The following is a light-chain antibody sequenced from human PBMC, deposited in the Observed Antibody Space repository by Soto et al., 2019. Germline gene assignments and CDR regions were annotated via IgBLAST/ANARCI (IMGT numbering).Light chain of an antibody. CDR1: SSNIGSTYD. CDR2: GNT. J-gene: IGLJ1*01. Sequence: QSVLTQPPSVSGAPGQRVTISCTGSSSNIGSTYDVQWYQQLPGTAPKLLIHGNTNRPSGVPDRFSGSKSGTTASLAITGILADDEAEYYAQSYDDSLSVTYVFGTGTKLTVL. V-gene: IGLV1-40*01. CDR3: QSYDDSLSVTYV.